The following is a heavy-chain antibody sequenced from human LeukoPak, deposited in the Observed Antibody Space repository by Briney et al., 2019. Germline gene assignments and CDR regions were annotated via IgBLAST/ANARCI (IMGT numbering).Heavy chain of an antibody. Sequence: PGGPLGLSCAASGFTSSNHTMHWVRQAPGKGLEWVAVISYDGSNEYYADSVKGRFTISRHISKNTLYLQMNSLRADDTAVYFCATNSGYDYLLPFDYWGQGTLVTVSS. V-gene: IGHV3-30-3*01. CDR2: ISYDGSNE. D-gene: IGHD5-12*01. CDR1: GFTSSNHT. CDR3: ATNSGYDYLLPFDY. J-gene: IGHJ4*02.